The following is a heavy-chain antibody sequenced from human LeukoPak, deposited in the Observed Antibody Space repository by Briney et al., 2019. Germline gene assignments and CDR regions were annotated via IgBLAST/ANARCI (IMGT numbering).Heavy chain of an antibody. CDR2: INYSGST. CDR3: ARLDVDTAMVSGDY. CDR1: GGSNSSSSHY. J-gene: IGHJ4*02. Sequence: SETLSLTCSVSGGSNSSSSHYWGWIRQPPGKWLEWMGSINYSGSTYYNASLKSRVTISVDTSKNQFALKLSSVAAADTAVFYGARLDVDTAMVSGDYWGQGTLVTVSS. D-gene: IGHD5-18*01. V-gene: IGHV4-39*01.